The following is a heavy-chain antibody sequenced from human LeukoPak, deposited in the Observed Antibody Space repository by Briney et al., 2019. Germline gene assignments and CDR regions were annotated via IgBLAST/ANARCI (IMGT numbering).Heavy chain of an antibody. CDR3: ATTNYDYVWGSYTYYFDY. V-gene: IGHV7-4-1*02. J-gene: IGHJ4*02. CDR1: GYTFTSYA. D-gene: IGHD3-16*01. CDR2: INTNTGNP. Sequence: GASVKVSCKASGYTFTSYAMNWVRQAPGQGLEWMGWINTNTGNPTYAQGFTGRFVFSLDTSVSTAYLQISSLKAEDTAVYYCATTNYDYVWGSYTYYFDYWGQGTLVTVSS.